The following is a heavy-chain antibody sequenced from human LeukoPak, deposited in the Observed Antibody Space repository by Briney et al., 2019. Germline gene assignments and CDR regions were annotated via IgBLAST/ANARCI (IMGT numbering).Heavy chain of an antibody. CDR2: INPSGGST. CDR3: ARDLAGTTLTDYYYYYMDV. CDR1: GYTFTSYY. Sequence: ASVKVSCKASGYTFTSYYMHWVRQAPGQGLEWMGIINPSGGSTSYAQKFQGRVTMTRDMSTSTVYMELSSLRSEDTAVYYCARDLAGTTLTDYYYYYMDVWGKGTTVTVSS. D-gene: IGHD1-1*01. V-gene: IGHV1-46*01. J-gene: IGHJ6*03.